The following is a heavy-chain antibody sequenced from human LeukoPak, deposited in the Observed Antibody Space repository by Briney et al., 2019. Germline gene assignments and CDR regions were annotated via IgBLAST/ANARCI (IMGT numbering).Heavy chain of an antibody. CDR1: GFTFSSYS. CDR2: ISSSSSYI. J-gene: IGHJ6*02. CDR3: ARDRAHYYGMDV. Sequence: PGGPLRLSCAASGFTFSSYSMNWVRQAPGKGLEWVSSISSSSSYIYYADSVKGRFTISRDNAKNSLYLQMNSLRAEDTAVYYCARDRAHYYGMDVWGQGTTVTVSS. V-gene: IGHV3-21*01.